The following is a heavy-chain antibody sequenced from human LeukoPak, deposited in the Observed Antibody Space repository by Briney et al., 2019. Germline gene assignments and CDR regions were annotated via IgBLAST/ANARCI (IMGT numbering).Heavy chain of an antibody. CDR3: ASTHDYGDYVDIDY. D-gene: IGHD4-17*01. J-gene: IGHJ4*02. CDR2: IYYSGST. CDR1: GGSISSGGYY. V-gene: IGHV4-31*03. Sequence: SETLSLTCPVSGGSISSGGYYWSWIRQHPGKGLEWIGCIYYSGSTYYNPSLKSRVTISVYTSKNQFSLKLSSVTAADTAVYYCASTHDYGDYVDIDYWGQGTLVTVSS.